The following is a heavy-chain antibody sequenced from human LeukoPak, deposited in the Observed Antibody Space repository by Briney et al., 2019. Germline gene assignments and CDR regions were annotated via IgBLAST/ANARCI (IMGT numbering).Heavy chain of an antibody. CDR3: AREVDYYDILTGYYSGRKGAFDI. Sequence: ASVKVSCKASGYTFTMYGITWVRQAPGQGLEWMGWISAYNDNTNYAQNLQDRVTMTTDASTSTVYMELRSLGSDDTAVYYCAREVDYYDILTGYYSGRKGAFDIWGQGTMVTVSS. D-gene: IGHD3-9*01. V-gene: IGHV1-18*01. CDR2: ISAYNDNT. CDR1: GYTFTMYG. J-gene: IGHJ3*02.